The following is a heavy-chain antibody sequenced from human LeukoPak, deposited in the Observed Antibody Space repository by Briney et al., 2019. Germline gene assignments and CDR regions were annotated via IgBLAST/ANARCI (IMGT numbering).Heavy chain of an antibody. CDR3: ATHHYDFWSGYYDDGDLSPDSLRYYFDY. J-gene: IGHJ4*02. D-gene: IGHD3-3*01. CDR1: GFTFSSYA. CDR2: ISGSGGST. Sequence: GGSLRLSCAASGFTFSSYAMSWVRQAPGKGLEWVSAISGSGGSTYYADSVKGRFTISRDNSKNTLYLQMNSLRAEDTAVYHCATHHYDFWSGYYDDGDLSPDSLRYYFDYWGQGTLVTVSS. V-gene: IGHV3-23*01.